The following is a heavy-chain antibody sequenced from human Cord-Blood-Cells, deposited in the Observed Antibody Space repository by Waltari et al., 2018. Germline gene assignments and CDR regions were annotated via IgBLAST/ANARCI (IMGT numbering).Heavy chain of an antibody. V-gene: IGHV1-69*08. CDR2: IIPILGIA. CDR1: GGTCSSYT. Sequence: QVQLVQSGAEVKKPGSSVKVSCKASGGTCSSYTLSWVRQAPGQGLEWMGRIIPILGIANYAQKFQGRVTITADKSTSTAYMELSSLRSEDTAVYYCARDEGGYCGGDCYSRWGQGTLVTVSS. D-gene: IGHD2-21*01. CDR3: ARDEGGYCGGDCYSR. J-gene: IGHJ4*02.